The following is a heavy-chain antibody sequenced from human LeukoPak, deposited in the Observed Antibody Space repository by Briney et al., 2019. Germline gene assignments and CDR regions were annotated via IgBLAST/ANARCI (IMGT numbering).Heavy chain of an antibody. CDR2: ISYDGSNK. CDR1: GFTFSSYA. CDR3: ARGLVYYYDSSGYYGFDI. V-gene: IGHV3-30-3*01. D-gene: IGHD3-22*01. J-gene: IGHJ3*02. Sequence: GVSLRLSCAASGFTFSSYAMHWVRQAPGKGLEWVAVISYDGSNKYYADSVKGRFIISRDNSKNTLYLQMNSLRAEDTAVYYCARGLVYYYDSSGYYGFDIWGQGTMVTVSS.